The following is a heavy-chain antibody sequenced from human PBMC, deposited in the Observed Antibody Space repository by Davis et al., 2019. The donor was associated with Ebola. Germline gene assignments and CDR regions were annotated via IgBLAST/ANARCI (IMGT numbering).Heavy chain of an antibody. CDR1: GFTFSSYW. Sequence: HTGGSLRLSCAASGFTFSSYWMHWVRQAPGKGLVWVSRINSDGSSTSYADSVKGRFTISRDNAKNTLYLQMNSLRAEDTAVYYCARGRQWLVGYFDYWGQGTLVTVSS. D-gene: IGHD6-19*01. J-gene: IGHJ4*02. V-gene: IGHV3-74*01. CDR3: ARGRQWLVGYFDY. CDR2: INSDGSST.